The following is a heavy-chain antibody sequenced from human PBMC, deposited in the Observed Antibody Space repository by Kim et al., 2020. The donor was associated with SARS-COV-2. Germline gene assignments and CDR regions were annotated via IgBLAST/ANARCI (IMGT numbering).Heavy chain of an antibody. D-gene: IGHD4-17*01. CDR2: IYYSGST. V-gene: IGHV4-59*13. J-gene: IGHJ4*02. CDR1: GGSISSYY. Sequence: SETLSLTCTVSGGSISSYYWSWIRQPPGKGLEWIGYIYYSGSTNYNPSLKSRVTISVDTSKNQFSLKLSSVTAADTAVYYCARYSYGDSVDYWGQGTLVTVSS. CDR3: ARYSYGDSVDY.